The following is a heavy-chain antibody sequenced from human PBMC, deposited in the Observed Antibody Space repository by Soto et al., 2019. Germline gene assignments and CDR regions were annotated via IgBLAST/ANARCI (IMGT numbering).Heavy chain of an antibody. Sequence: GGSLRLSCAASGFTFSSYGMQWVRRAPGKGLEWVAVIWHDGSNQYYEDSVKGRFTISRDNSNNILYLQMNSLRAEDTAVYYCARERGQIDYWGQGIQVTVSS. CDR3: ARERGQIDY. CDR2: IWHDGSNQ. J-gene: IGHJ4*02. V-gene: IGHV3-33*01. CDR1: GFTFSSYG.